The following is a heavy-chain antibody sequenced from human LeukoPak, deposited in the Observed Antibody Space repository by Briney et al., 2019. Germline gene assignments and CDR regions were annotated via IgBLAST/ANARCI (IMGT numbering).Heavy chain of an antibody. CDR3: ARGGSSGWYLYYYYGMDV. CDR1: GFTFSSYD. D-gene: IGHD6-19*01. Sequence: SGGSLRLSRAASGFTFSSYDMHWVRQATGKGLEWVSAIGTAGDTYYPGSVKGRFTISRENAKNSLYLQMNSLRAGDTAVYYCARGGSSGWYLYYYYGMDVWGQGTTVTVSS. J-gene: IGHJ6*02. V-gene: IGHV3-13*01. CDR2: IGTAGDT.